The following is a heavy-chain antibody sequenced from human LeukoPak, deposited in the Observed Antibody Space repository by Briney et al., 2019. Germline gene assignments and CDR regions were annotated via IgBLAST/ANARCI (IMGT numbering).Heavy chain of an antibody. CDR3: ARVSGNSAAGDAFDI. CDR1: GGSFSGYY. J-gene: IGHJ3*02. D-gene: IGHD4-23*01. V-gene: IGHV4-34*01. CDR2: INHSGST. Sequence: KPSETLSLTCAVYGGSFSGYYWSWIRQPPGRGLEWIGEINHSGSTSYHPSLKSRVTISVDTSKNQFSLKLNSVTAADTAVYYCARVSGNSAAGDAFDIWGQGTTVTVSS.